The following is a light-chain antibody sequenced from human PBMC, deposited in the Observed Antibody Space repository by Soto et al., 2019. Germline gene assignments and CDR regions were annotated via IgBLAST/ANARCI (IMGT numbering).Light chain of an antibody. CDR2: DND. CDR1: SSNIGNNY. V-gene: IGLV1-51*01. CDR3: ATGDRSLSVGV. Sequence: QAVVTQPPSVSAAPGQKVTISCSGSSSNIGNNYVFWYQQLPGTAPKLLIYDNDKRPSGIPDRFSGSKSGTSATLGITGLQTGDEADYYCATGDRSLSVGVFGGGTKVTVL. J-gene: IGLJ2*01.